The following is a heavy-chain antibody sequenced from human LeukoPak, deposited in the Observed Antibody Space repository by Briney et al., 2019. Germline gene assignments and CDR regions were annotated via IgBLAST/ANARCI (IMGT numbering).Heavy chain of an antibody. J-gene: IGHJ4*02. CDR3: AKVSAYYYASGFDS. CDR1: GFTFSSYG. V-gene: IGHV3-30*18. CDR2: ISYDGSNK. Sequence: GGSLRLSCAASGFTFSSYGMHWVRQAPGKGLEWVAVISYDGSNKYYADSVKGRFTISRDNSQSTLYLQMNSLRPEDTAVYYCAKVSAYYYASGFDSWGQGTLVTVSS. D-gene: IGHD3-10*01.